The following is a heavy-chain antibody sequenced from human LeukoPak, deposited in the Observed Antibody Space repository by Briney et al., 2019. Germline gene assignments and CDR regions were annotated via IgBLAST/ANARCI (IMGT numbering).Heavy chain of an antibody. CDR2: INHSGST. CDR3: ARVRGSDYYGMDV. V-gene: IGHV4-34*01. Sequence: PSETLSLTCAVYGGSFSGYYWSWIRQPPGKGLEWIGEINHSGSTNYNPSLKSRVTISVDTSKNQFSLKLSSVTAADTAVYYCARVRGSDYYGMDVWGQGTTVTVSS. CDR1: GGSFSGYY. J-gene: IGHJ6*02.